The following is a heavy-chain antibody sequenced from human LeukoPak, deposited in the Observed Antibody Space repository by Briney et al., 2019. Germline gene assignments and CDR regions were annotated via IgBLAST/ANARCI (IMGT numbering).Heavy chain of an antibody. CDR3: ARDGVFHDSDGYSFDY. D-gene: IGHD3-22*01. V-gene: IGHV4-38-2*02. CDR2: IYHSGST. J-gene: IGHJ4*02. CDR1: GYSISSGYY. Sequence: SETLSLTCAVSGYSISSGYYWGWIRQPPGKGLEWIGSIYHSGSTYYNPSLKSRVTISVDTSKNQFSLKLSSVTAADTAVYYCARDGVFHDSDGYSFDYWGQGTLVTVSS.